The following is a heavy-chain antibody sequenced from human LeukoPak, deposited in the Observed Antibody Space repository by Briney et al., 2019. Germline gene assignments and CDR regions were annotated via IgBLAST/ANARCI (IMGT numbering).Heavy chain of an antibody. CDR3: AKAPGLYSSTWYVLAY. D-gene: IGHD6-13*01. CDR1: GYTFSNYA. CDR2: ISGSGDST. Sequence: GGSLRLSCEASGYTFSNYAMSWVRQAPGKGLEWVSDISGSGDSTYYADSVKGRFTISRDNSKNTLYLQMNSLRAEDTAKYHCAKAPGLYSSTWYVLAYWGQGTLVTVCS. V-gene: IGHV3-23*01. J-gene: IGHJ4*02.